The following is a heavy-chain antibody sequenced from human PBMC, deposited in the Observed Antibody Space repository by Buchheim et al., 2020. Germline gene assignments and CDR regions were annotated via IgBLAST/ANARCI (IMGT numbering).Heavy chain of an antibody. J-gene: IGHJ6*02. V-gene: IGHV3-7*01. CDR3: ARALHLGELSLFYYYYYGMDV. CDR1: GFTFSSYW. CDR2: IKQDGSEK. Sequence: EVQLVESGGGLVQPGGSLRLSCAASGFTFSSYWMSWVRQAPGKGLEWVANIKQDGSEKYYVDSVKGRFTISRDNAKNSLYLQMNSLRAEDTAVYYCARALHLGELSLFYYYYYGMDVWGQGTT. D-gene: IGHD3-16*02.